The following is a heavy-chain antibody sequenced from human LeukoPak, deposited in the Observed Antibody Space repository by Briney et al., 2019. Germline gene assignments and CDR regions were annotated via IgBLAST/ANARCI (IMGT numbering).Heavy chain of an antibody. CDR3: ARGHYDVLAASYKWTPDY. CDR2: IIIGGDYM. Sequence: GGSLRLSCAASGFTFNTFNINRGRPAPGEGLGWVSHIIIGGDYMYYADSVKGRFTTYRDNAKNSLSLQLNSLRVEDTAVYYCARGHYDVLAASYKWTPDYWGQGTLVTVSS. CDR1: GFTFNTFN. D-gene: IGHD3-9*01. V-gene: IGHV3-21*01. J-gene: IGHJ4*02.